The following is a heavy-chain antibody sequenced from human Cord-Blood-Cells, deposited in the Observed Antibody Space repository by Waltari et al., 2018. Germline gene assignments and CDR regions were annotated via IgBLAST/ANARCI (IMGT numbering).Heavy chain of an antibody. CDR1: GFNFSSYA. CDR2: ISGSGGST. Sequence: EVQLLESGGGLVQPGGSLRLSCAASGFNFSSYALSWVRQAPGKGLEWVSAISGSGGSTYYADSVKGRFTISRDNSKNTLYLQMNSLRAEDTAVYYCAKDHNEIAAFDYWGQGTLVTVSS. J-gene: IGHJ4*02. V-gene: IGHV3-23*01. D-gene: IGHD6-13*01. CDR3: AKDHNEIAAFDY.